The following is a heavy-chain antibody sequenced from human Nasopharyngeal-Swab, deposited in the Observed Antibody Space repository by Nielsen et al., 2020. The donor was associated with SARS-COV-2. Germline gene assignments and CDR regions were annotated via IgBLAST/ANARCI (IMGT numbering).Heavy chain of an antibody. J-gene: IGHJ5*02. CDR1: GGSISSGGYY. CDR3: AREEYCSGGSCYRWDWFDP. V-gene: IGHV4-31*03. D-gene: IGHD2-15*01. CDR2: IYYSGST. Sequence: LRLSCTVSGGSISSGGYYWSWLRQHPGKGLEWIGYIYYSGSTYYNPSLKSRVTISVDTSKNQFSLKLSSVTAADTAVYYCAREEYCSGGSCYRWDWFDPWGQGTLVTVSS.